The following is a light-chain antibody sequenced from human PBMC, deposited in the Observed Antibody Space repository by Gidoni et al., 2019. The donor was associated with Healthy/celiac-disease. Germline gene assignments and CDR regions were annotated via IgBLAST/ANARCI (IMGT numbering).Light chain of an antibody. Sequence: ELVFTQSPGTLPLSPGEGATLSCRASQSLSSSYLAWYQQQPGQAPRLLIYGASSRATGIPDRFSGSGSGTDVTLTISRLEPEDFAVYYCQQYGSSPLTFGEGTKVEIK. J-gene: IGKJ4*01. CDR2: GAS. CDR3: QQYGSSPLT. V-gene: IGKV3-20*01. CDR1: QSLSSSY.